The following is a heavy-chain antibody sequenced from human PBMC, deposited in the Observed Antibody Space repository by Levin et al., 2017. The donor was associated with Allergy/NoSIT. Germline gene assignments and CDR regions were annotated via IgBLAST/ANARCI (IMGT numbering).Heavy chain of an antibody. CDR3: ARGGSITMVRGVRKGGRYFDY. V-gene: IGHV4-34*01. CDR2: INHSGST. D-gene: IGHD3-10*01. CDR1: GGSFSGYY. J-gene: IGHJ4*02. Sequence: PGGSLRLSCAVYGGSFSGYYWSWIRQPPGKGLEWIGEINHSGSTNYNPSLKSRVTISVDTSKNQFSLKLSSVTAADTAVYYCARGGSITMVRGVRKGGRYFDYWGQGTLVTVSS.